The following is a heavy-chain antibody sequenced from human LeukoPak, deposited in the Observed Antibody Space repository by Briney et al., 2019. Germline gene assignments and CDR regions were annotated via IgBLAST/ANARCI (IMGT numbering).Heavy chain of an antibody. J-gene: IGHJ6*03. CDR2: IYYSGST. CDR1: GGSISSYY. D-gene: IGHD1-20*01. V-gene: IGHV4-59*12. CDR3: ARLTGTTRSHYYYYYYMDV. Sequence: PSETLSLTCTVSGGSISSYYWSWIRQPPGKGLEWIGYIYYSGSTNYNPSLKSRVTISVDTSKNQFSLKLSSVTAADTAVYYCARLTGTTRSHYYYYYYMDVWGKGTTVTVSS.